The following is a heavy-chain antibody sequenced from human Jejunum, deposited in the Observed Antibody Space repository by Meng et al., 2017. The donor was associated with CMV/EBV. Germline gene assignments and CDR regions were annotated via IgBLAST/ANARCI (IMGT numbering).Heavy chain of an antibody. CDR3: AREGQYFDFWVGYFDS. CDR2: IYSGGSTT. D-gene: IGHD3-3*01. Sequence: FSFSNPAMYRVGQAPGKGLEWGSVIYSGGSTTYYADSVRGRFTISRDNSDNMLYLQMNSLRAEDTAVYYCAREGQYFDFWVGYFDSWGQGTLVTVSS. V-gene: IGHV3-23*03. CDR1: FSFSNPA. J-gene: IGHJ4*02.